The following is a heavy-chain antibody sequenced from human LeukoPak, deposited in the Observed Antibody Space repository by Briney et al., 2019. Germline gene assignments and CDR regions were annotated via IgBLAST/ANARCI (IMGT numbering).Heavy chain of an antibody. CDR1: GFTFSSYG. V-gene: IGHV3-30*18. Sequence: GGSLRLSCAASGFTFSSYGMHWVRQAPGKGLEWVAVISYDGSNKYYADSVKGRFTISRDNSKNTLYLQMNSLRAEDTAVYYCAKDKPLDIWGQGTMVTVSS. CDR3: AKDKPLDI. CDR2: ISYDGSNK. J-gene: IGHJ3*02.